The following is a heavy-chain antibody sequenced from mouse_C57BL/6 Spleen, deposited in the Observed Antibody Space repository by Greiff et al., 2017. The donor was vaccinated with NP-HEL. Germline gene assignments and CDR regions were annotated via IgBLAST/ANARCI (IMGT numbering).Heavy chain of an antibody. Sequence: QVQLQQPGAELVIPGASVKLSCKVSGYPFTSYWMHWLKQRPGQGLEWIGEIDPSDSYTNYNQKFKGKSTLTVDKSSSTAYMQLSSLTSEDSAVYYCARGSSYGYFDVWGTGTTVTVSS. CDR1: GYPFTSYW. V-gene: IGHV1-69*01. CDR2: IDPSDSYT. D-gene: IGHD1-1*01. CDR3: ARGSSYGYFDV. J-gene: IGHJ1*03.